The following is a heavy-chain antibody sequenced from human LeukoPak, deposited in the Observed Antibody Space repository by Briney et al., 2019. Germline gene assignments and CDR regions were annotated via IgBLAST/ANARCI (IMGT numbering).Heavy chain of an antibody. J-gene: IGHJ4*02. Sequence: GGSLRLSCAASGFTFDDYGMTWVRQVPGKGLEWVSGINWNGGSTGYADSVKGRFTISRDNSKNTLYLQMNSLRAEDTAVYYCAREGYYDSSGYTPFDYWGQGTLVTVSS. CDR1: GFTFDDYG. CDR2: INWNGGST. V-gene: IGHV3-20*04. D-gene: IGHD3-22*01. CDR3: AREGYYDSSGYTPFDY.